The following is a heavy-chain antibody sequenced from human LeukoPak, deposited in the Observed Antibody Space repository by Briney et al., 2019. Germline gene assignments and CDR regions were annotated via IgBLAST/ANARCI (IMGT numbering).Heavy chain of an antibody. CDR2: IYQSGST. V-gene: IGHV4-4*02. Sequence: SGTLSLTCVVSGGSIISSNWWSWVRQPPGKGLEWIGEIYQSGSTNYNPSLKSRVTISVDKSNNQFSLKLSSVIAADTAVYYCARVGGYFDYWGQGTLVTVSS. J-gene: IGHJ4*02. D-gene: IGHD2-15*01. CDR3: ARVGGYFDY. CDR1: GGSIISSNW.